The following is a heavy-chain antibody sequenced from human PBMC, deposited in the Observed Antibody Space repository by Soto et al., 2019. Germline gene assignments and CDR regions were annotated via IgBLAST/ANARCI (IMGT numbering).Heavy chain of an antibody. V-gene: IGHV1-8*01. CDR2: MNPNSGNT. CDR3: AKEVVAVAGTYDYYYGMDV. J-gene: IGHJ6*02. Sequence: GASVKVSCKASGYTFTSYDINWVRQATGQGLEWMGWMNPNSGNTGYAQKFQGRVTMTRNTSISTAYMKLSSLRSEDTAVYYCAKEVVAVAGTYDYYYGMDVWGRETTVTVS. D-gene: IGHD6-19*01. CDR1: GYTFTSYD.